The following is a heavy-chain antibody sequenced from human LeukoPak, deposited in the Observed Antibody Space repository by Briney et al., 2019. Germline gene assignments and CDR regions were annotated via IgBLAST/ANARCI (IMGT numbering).Heavy chain of an antibody. CDR3: ARGGLGYVYFDS. CDR1: GFTLSSYW. J-gene: IGHJ4*02. Sequence: GGSLRLSCAGSGFTLSSYWMSWVRQAPGKGLEWVAHIKYDGSDKFLGDSVKGRFTMSRDNAKNSLYLEMNNLRVEDTAMYYCARGGLGYVYFDSWGQGTLVTVSS. V-gene: IGHV3-7*01. D-gene: IGHD3-16*01. CDR2: IKYDGSDK.